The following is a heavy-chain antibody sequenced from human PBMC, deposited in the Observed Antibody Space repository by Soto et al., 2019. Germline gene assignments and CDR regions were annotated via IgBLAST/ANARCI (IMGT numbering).Heavy chain of an antibody. V-gene: IGHV4-31*03. J-gene: IGHJ6*02. Sequence: TLSLTCTVSGGSISSGGYYWSWIRQHPGKGLEWIGYIYYSGSTYYNPSLKSRVTISVDTSKNQFSLKLSSVTAAETAVYYCARDQIVRSGSYADYYYYYGMDVWGQGTTVTVSS. CDR2: IYYSGST. CDR3: ARDQIVRSGSYADYYYYYGMDV. CDR1: GGSISSGGYY. D-gene: IGHD3-10*01.